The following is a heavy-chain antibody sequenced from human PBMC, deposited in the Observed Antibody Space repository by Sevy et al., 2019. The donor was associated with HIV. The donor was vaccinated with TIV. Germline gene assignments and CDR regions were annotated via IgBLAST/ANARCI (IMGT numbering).Heavy chain of an antibody. V-gene: IGHV4-4*07. Sequence: SETLSLICTVSGGSISDYYYNWIRLAAGKRLEWIGRVYTSGRTTYNPSLKSRVTMSIDASKNQFSLNLSSVTAADTAVYYCASLDGAWDQGTLVTVSS. J-gene: IGHJ5*02. CDR1: GGSISDYY. CDR2: VYTSGRT. D-gene: IGHD3-10*01. CDR3: ASLDGA.